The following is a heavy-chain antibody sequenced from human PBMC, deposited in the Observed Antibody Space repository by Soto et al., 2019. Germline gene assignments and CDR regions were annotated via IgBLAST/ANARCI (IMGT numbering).Heavy chain of an antibody. CDR1: GFTVSSNY. D-gene: IGHD5-18*01. V-gene: IGHV3-53*01. CDR3: ASERSRGYSYGSYYFDY. Sequence: LRLSCAASGFTVSSNYMSWVRQAPGKGLEWVSVIYSGGSTYYADSVKGRFTISRDNSKNTLYLQMNSLRAEDTAVYYCASERSRGYSYGSYYFDYWGQGTLVTVSS. J-gene: IGHJ4*02. CDR2: IYSGGST.